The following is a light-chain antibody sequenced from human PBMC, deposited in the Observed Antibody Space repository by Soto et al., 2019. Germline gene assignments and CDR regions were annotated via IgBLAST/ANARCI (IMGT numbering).Light chain of an antibody. CDR1: SSNIGAGHV. Sequence: QSVLTQPPSVSGDPGQRVTISCTGSSSNIGAGHVVHWYQQRPGTAPKLLIYDYINRPSGVPDRVSGSKSGNSASLAITGLQVGDGAAYYCQSYDSSLGVIFGGGTKVTVL. CDR2: DYI. CDR3: QSYDSSLGVI. V-gene: IGLV1-40*01. J-gene: IGLJ2*01.